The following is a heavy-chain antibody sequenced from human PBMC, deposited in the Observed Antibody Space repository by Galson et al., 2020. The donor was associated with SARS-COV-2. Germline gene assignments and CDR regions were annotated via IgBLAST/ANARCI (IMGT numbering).Heavy chain of an antibody. J-gene: IGHJ5*02. V-gene: IGHV3-30-3*01. CDR2: ISYDGSNK. Sequence: GESLKISCAASGFTFSSYAMHWVRQAPGKGLEWVAVISYDGSNKYYADSVKGRFTISRDNSKNTLYLQMNSLRPEDTAVYYCARAKSGSYRNWFDPWGQGGLVTVSS. D-gene: IGHD1-26*01. CDR3: ARAKSGSYRNWFDP. CDR1: GFTFSSYA.